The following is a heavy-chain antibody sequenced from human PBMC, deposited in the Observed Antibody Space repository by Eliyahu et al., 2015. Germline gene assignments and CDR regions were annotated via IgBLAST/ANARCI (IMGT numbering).Heavy chain of an antibody. Sequence: QVQLVESGGGXVQPGRSLRLSCAASGFTFSSYGMHWVRQAPGKGXEWVAVISYDGSNKYYADSVKGRFTISRDNSKNTLYLQMNSLRAEDTAVYYCAKERADYWGQGTLVTVSS. CDR2: ISYDGSNK. CDR3: AKERADY. CDR1: GFTFSSYG. J-gene: IGHJ4*02. V-gene: IGHV3-30*18.